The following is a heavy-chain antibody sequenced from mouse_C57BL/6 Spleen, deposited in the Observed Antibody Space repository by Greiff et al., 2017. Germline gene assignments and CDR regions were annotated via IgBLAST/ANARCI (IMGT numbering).Heavy chain of an antibody. CDR3: ARQIITTVVARAMDY. D-gene: IGHD1-1*01. J-gene: IGHJ4*01. CDR2: IHPNSGST. V-gene: IGHV1-64*01. Sequence: VQLQQPGAELVKPGASVKLSCKASGYTFTSYWMHWVKQRPGQGLEWIGMIHPNSGSTNYNEKFKSNATLTVDKASSTAYMQLSSLTSEDSAVYYCARQIITTVVARAMDYWGQGTSVTVSS. CDR1: GYTFTSYW.